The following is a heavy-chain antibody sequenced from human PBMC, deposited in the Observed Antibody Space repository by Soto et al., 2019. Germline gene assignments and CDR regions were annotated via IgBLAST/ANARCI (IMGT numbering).Heavy chain of an antibody. CDR1: GFTFSSYG. D-gene: IGHD4-17*01. CDR2: ISYDGSNK. CDR3: AKDGPTVTYEAGAFDI. J-gene: IGHJ3*02. V-gene: IGHV3-30*18. Sequence: PGGSLRLSWAASGFTFSSYGMHWVRQAPGKGLEGVSVISYDGSNKYYADSLKGRFTISRDNSKNTLYLQMNSLRAEDTAVYYCAKDGPTVTYEAGAFDIWGQGTMVTVS.